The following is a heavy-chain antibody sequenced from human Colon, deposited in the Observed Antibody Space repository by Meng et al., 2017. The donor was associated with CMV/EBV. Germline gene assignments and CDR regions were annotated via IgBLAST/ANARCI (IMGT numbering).Heavy chain of an antibody. CDR3: ARELPTSSWYFDAFDL. J-gene: IGHJ3*01. CDR2: INGDGRTT. V-gene: IGHV3-74*01. Sequence: GGSLRLSCAASGVTFNRYIMDGVRHAMHGVRQAPGKGLVWVSRINGDGRTTSYADSVEGRFIISRDNARNTLYLQMSSLRVDDTAVYFCARELPTSSWYFDAFDLWGQGTMVTVS. D-gene: IGHD6-13*01. CDR1: GVTFNRYIM.